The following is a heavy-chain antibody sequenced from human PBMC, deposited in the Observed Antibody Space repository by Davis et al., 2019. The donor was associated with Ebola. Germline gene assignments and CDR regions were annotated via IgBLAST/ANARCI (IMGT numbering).Heavy chain of an antibody. CDR1: GGSLSGYF. CDR3: ARERAGDYEVY. J-gene: IGHJ4*02. Sequence: SETLSLTCAVYGGSLSGYFWSWIRQPPGKGLEWIGEINQSGTTNYNPSLKSRVTISVDTSKNQFSLKLSSVTAADTAVYYCARERAGDYEVYWGQGTLVTVSS. CDR2: INQSGTT. D-gene: IGHD4-17*01. V-gene: IGHV4-34*01.